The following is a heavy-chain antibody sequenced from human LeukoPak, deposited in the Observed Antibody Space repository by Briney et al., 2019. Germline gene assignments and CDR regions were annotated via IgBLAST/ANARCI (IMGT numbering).Heavy chain of an antibody. CDR2: INHSGST. J-gene: IGHJ4*02. Sequence: SETLSLTCAVYGGSFSGYYWSWIRQPPGKGLEWIGEINHSGSTNYNPSLKSRVTISVDTSKNQFSLKLSSVTAADTAVYYCARVTLVDYDFFTSFDYWGQGTLVTVSS. D-gene: IGHD3-3*01. CDR1: GGSFSGYY. V-gene: IGHV4-34*01. CDR3: ARVTLVDYDFFTSFDY.